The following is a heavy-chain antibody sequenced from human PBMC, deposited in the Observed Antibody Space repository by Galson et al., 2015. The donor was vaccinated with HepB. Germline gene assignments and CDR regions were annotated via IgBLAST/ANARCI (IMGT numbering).Heavy chain of an antibody. V-gene: IGHV3-33*01. CDR2: IWYDGSDK. CDR1: GFTFSSYG. D-gene: IGHD5/OR15-5a*01. CDR3: AREEVSISDSFDY. Sequence: SLRLSCAASGFTFSSYGMHWVRQAPGKGLEWVAVIWYDGSDKYYADSVKGRFTISRDNSKNTLYLQMNSLRVEDTAVYYCAREEVSISDSFDYWGQGTLVTVSS. J-gene: IGHJ4*02.